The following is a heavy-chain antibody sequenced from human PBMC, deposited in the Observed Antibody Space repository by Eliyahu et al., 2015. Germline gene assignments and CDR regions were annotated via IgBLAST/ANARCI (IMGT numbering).Heavy chain of an antibody. CDR1: GGTFSRYA. V-gene: IGHV1-69*01. CDR2: IIPIFGKA. Sequence: QVQLVQSGAEVKKPGSSVKVSCKASGGTFSRYAINWVRQAPGQGLEWMGGIIPIFGKANYAQKLQGRVTITADESTNTAFMELSSLRSEDTAVYYCARGGEEHQLQSRPFDYWGQGTLVTVSS. D-gene: IGHD2-2*01. J-gene: IGHJ4*02. CDR3: ARGGEEHQLQSRPFDY.